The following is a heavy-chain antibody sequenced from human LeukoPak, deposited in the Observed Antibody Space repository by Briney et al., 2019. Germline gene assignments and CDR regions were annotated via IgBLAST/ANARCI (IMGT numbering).Heavy chain of an antibody. CDR2: ASGSGGST. V-gene: IGHV3-23*01. D-gene: IGHD5-12*01. Sequence: GGSLRLSCAASGFTFSSYAMSWVRQAPGKGLEWVSGASGSGGSTYYADSVKGRFTISRDNSKNTLYLQMNSLRAEDTAVYYCAKDLDIVATITGNWGQGTLVTVSS. CDR3: AKDLDIVATITGN. CDR1: GFTFSSYA. J-gene: IGHJ4*02.